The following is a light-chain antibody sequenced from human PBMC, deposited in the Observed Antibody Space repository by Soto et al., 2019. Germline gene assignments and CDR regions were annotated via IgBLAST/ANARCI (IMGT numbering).Light chain of an antibody. CDR3: MQARQTPFT. Sequence: DIVMTQSPLSLPVTHGEPASISCRSSQRLLHSNVNNYLDWYLQKPGHPPQLLIDLGSTRAAGVPDRFSVSGSDTDFTQKITRVEAEDVGIYYCMQARQTPFTFCQGTQLEVK. J-gene: IGKJ2*01. V-gene: IGKV2-28*01. CDR2: LGS. CDR1: QRLLHSNVNNY.